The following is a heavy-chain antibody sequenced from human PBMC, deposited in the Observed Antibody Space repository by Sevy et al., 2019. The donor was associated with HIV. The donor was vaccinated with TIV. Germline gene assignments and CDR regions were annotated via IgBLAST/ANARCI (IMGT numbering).Heavy chain of an antibody. D-gene: IGHD3-22*01. V-gene: IGHV1-8*01. J-gene: IGHJ6*02. Sequence: ASVKVSCKASGYTFTSYDINWVRQATGQGLEWMGWMNPNSGNTGYAQKFQGRVTMTRNTSISTACMELRSLRSEDTAVYYCARSIERVVITYYYYGMDVWGQGTTVTVSS. CDR2: MNPNSGNT. CDR1: GYTFTSYD. CDR3: ARSIERVVITYYYYGMDV.